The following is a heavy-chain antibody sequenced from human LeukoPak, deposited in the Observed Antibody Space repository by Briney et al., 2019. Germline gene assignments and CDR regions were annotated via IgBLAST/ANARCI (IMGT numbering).Heavy chain of an antibody. V-gene: IGHV1-69*05. D-gene: IGHD5-24*01. J-gene: IGHJ4*02. CDR1: GGTFSSYA. CDR2: IIPIFGTA. Sequence: SVKVSCKASGGTFSSYAIGWVRQAPGQGLEWMGGIIPIFGTANYAQKFQGRVTITTDESTSTAYMELSSLRSEDTAVYYCARGSRDGYKAGPFDYWGQGALVTVSS. CDR3: ARGSRDGYKAGPFDY.